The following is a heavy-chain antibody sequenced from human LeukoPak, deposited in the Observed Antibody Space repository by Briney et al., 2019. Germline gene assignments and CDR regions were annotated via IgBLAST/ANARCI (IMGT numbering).Heavy chain of an antibody. D-gene: IGHD5-12*01. V-gene: IGHV3-7*03. J-gene: IGHJ4*02. Sequence: GGSLRLSCEASAFTFSDFWISWVRQTPGKGLEWVANIKQAGNEKHYVDSVKGRFTISRDNSKNSLYLQMNSLRTEDTALYYCAMAPSSGYDFSFFDYWGQGTLVTVSS. CDR1: AFTFSDFW. CDR3: AMAPSSGYDFSFFDY. CDR2: IKQAGNEK.